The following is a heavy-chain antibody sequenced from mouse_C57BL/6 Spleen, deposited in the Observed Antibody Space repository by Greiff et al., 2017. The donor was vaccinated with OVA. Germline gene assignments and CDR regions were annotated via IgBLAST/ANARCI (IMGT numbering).Heavy chain of an antibody. D-gene: IGHD4-1*01. CDR2: ISSGSSTI. Sequence: EVKLMESGGGLVKPGGSLKLSCAASGFTFSDYGMHWVRQAPEKGLEWVAYISSGSSTIYYADTVKGRFTISRDNAKNTLFLQMTSLRSEDTAMYYCARPGSLLGSYAMDYWGQGTSVTVSS. CDR3: ARPGSLLGSYAMDY. V-gene: IGHV5-17*01. J-gene: IGHJ4*01. CDR1: GFTFSDYG.